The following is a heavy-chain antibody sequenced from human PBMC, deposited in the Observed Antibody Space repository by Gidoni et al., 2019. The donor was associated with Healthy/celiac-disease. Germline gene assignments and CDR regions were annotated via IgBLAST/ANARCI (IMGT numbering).Heavy chain of an antibody. CDR2: IKSKTDVGTT. CDR1: GFTFSNAW. J-gene: IGHJ4*02. V-gene: IGHV3-15*01. D-gene: IGHD3-16*02. Sequence: EVQLVESGGGLVKPGGSLRLSCAASGFTFSNAWISWVRQAPGKGLEWVGRIKSKTDVGTTDYAAPVKGRFTISRDDSKNTLYLQMNSLKTEDTAVYYCTTPYDYVWGSYRYAYRGGDYWGQGTLVTVSS. CDR3: TTPYDYVWGSYRYAYRGGDY.